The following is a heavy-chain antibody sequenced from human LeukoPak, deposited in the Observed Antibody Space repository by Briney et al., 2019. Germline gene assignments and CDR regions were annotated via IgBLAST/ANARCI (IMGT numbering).Heavy chain of an antibody. D-gene: IGHD3-9*01. CDR1: KFTFSNYG. Sequence: PGGSLRLSCAASKFTFSNYGMHWVRQAPGKGLEWVAVISSDGSNKYYADSVKGRFTISRGNSKNTLYLQMNSLRAEDTAVYYCAKCPSGVLRYFAPIDYWGQGTLVTVSS. J-gene: IGHJ4*02. CDR2: ISSDGSNK. V-gene: IGHV3-30*18. CDR3: AKCPSGVLRYFAPIDY.